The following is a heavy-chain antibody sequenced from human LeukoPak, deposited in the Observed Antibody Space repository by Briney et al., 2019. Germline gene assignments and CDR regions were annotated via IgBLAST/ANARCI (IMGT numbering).Heavy chain of an antibody. CDR2: INSDGSST. J-gene: IGHJ4*02. D-gene: IGHD3-22*01. CDR1: GFTFSSYW. CDR3: ARAPYDSSGYYYSA. Sequence: GGSLRLSCAASGFTFSSYWMHWVRQAPGKGLVWVSRINSDGSSTSYADSVKGRFTISRDNAKNSLYLQMNSLRAEDTAVYYCARAPYDSSGYYYSAWGQGTLVTVSS. V-gene: IGHV3-74*01.